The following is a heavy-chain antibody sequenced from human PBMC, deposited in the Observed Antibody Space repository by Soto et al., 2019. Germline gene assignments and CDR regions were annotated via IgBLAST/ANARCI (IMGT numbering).Heavy chain of an antibody. J-gene: IGHJ4*02. D-gene: IGHD3-10*01. V-gene: IGHV4-34*02. CDR1: GGSFSGYY. Sequence: QVQLQQWGAGLLKPSETLSLTCAVYGGSFSGYYWSWFRQPPGKGLEWIGLINHSGSTSYNRSLKSRLTMSVDTSTDQFSLKLSSVTAADTAVYYCARFMAYGSGRQLDFWGRGTLVTVSS. CDR2: INHSGST. CDR3: ARFMAYGSGRQLDF.